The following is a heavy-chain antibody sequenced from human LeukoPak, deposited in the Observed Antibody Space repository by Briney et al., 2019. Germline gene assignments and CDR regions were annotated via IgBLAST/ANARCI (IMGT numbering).Heavy chain of an antibody. D-gene: IGHD2-2*01. CDR1: GFTFSDAW. Sequence: SGGSLRLSCAASGFTFSDAWMTWVRQAPGKGLEWVGRIKSKTDGGTTDYAAPVKGRFTISGDDSRNTLYLQMNSLKTEDTAVYYCTTPAAAQFKDWGQGTLVTVSS. V-gene: IGHV3-15*01. CDR2: IKSKTDGGTT. J-gene: IGHJ4*02. CDR3: TTPAAAQFKD.